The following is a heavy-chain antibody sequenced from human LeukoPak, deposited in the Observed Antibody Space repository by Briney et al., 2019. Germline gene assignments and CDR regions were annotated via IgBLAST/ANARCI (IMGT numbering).Heavy chain of an antibody. V-gene: IGHV3-48*04. CDR1: GFTFSSFG. Sequence: GGSLRLSCAASGFTFSSFGMNWVRQAPGKGLEWVSYISFSSNTIYYADSVKGRFTISRDNAKNTLYLEMSSLRAEDTAMYYCARDYRGIPGGQGTLVTVSS. D-gene: IGHD1-14*01. CDR2: ISFSSNTI. CDR3: ARDYRGIP. J-gene: IGHJ4*02.